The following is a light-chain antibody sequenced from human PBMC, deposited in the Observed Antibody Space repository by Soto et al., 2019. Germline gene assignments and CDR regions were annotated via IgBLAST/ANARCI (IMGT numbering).Light chain of an antibody. Sequence: EIVLTQSPCTLSLSPGQRSTLPCRTSQSVSTALAWYQQKPGQAPRLLIYDASNRATGIPARFSGSGSGTDFTLTISSLKPEDFAVYYCQQRSSLFTFGGGTKVDIK. V-gene: IGKV3-11*01. CDR1: QSVSTA. CDR3: QQRSSLFT. J-gene: IGKJ4*01. CDR2: DAS.